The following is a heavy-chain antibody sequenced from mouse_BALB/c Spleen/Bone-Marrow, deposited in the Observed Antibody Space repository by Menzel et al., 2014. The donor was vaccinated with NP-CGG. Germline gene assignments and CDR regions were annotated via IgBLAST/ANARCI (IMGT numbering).Heavy chain of an antibody. CDR1: GFTFSSYG. Sequence: EVMLVESGGDLVKPGGSLKLSCAASGFTFSSYGMSWVRQTPDKRLEWVATISSGGSYTYYPDSVKGRFTISRDNAKNTLYLQMSRLKSDYTAMYYCARQTYYDYDGYFDYWGQGTTLTVSS. CDR2: ISSGGSYT. D-gene: IGHD2-4*01. J-gene: IGHJ2*01. V-gene: IGHV5-6*01. CDR3: ARQTYYDYDGYFDY.